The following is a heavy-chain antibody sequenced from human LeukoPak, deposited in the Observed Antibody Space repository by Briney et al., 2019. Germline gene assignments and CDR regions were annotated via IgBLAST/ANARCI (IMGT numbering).Heavy chain of an antibody. CDR1: GYTFTSYG. V-gene: IGHV1-18*01. CDR2: ISAYNGNT. J-gene: IGHJ4*02. D-gene: IGHD2-2*01. CDR3: ARDLLPYCSSPSCYAFDY. Sequence: ASVKVSCKASGYTFTSYGISWVRQAPGQGLEWMGWISAYNGNTTYAQKLQGRVTMTTDTSTSTAYMELRSLRSDDTAVYYCARDLLPYCSSPSCYAFDYWGQGTLVTVSS.